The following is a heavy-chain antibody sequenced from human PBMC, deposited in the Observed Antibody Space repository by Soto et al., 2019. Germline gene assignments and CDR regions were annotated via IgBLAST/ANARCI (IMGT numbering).Heavy chain of an antibody. J-gene: IGHJ4*02. CDR2: IDPSDSYT. Sequence: GESLKISCKGSGYSFTSYWISWVRQMPGKGLEWMGRIDPSDSYTNYSPSFQGHVTISADKSISTAYLQWSSLKASDTAMYYCARRFTPAAEFAYWGQGTQVTVSS. CDR1: GYSFTSYW. D-gene: IGHD2-2*01. V-gene: IGHV5-10-1*01. CDR3: ARRFTPAAEFAY.